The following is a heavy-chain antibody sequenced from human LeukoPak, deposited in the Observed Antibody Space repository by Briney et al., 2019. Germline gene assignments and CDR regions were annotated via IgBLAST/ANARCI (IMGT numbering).Heavy chain of an antibody. Sequence: GRSLRLSCAASGFTFSSYGMHWVRQAPGKGLEWVSTVSGSGGSTYYADSVKGRFTISRDNSKNTLYLQMNSLRAEDTAVYYCAKDPVRSGSPYYFDYWGQGTLVTVSS. CDR1: GFTFSSYG. CDR2: VSGSGGST. V-gene: IGHV3-23*01. J-gene: IGHJ4*02. CDR3: AKDPVRSGSPYYFDY. D-gene: IGHD6-19*01.